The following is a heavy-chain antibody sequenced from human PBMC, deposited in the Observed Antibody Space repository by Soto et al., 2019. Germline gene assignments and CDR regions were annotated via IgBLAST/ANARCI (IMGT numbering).Heavy chain of an antibody. Sequence: QITLKESGPTLVKPTKTRTLTCTVSVISLSTTGVGVAWIRQPPGKALEWLAVIYWADDKEYSPSLKNRLTITKDTSKNQVVLMMTNMDRVDTATYYCAHTHYRGVIPNPFDYWGQGTPVTVSS. V-gene: IGHV2-5*02. CDR2: IYWADDK. D-gene: IGHD3-10*01. CDR1: VISLSTTGVG. CDR3: AHTHYRGVIPNPFDY. J-gene: IGHJ4*02.